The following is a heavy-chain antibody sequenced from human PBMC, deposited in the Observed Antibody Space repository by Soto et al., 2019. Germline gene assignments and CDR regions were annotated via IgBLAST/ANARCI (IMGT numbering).Heavy chain of an antibody. Sequence: EEQLVESGGGLVQPGGSLKLSCVVSQISFSSYWMTWVRQAPGKGLECVANINQDGSEKYYEDTVKGRFTLSRDNTKNSLYLHINSLRAEDTALFYFSPDLNLPNYLGHGTLVAVSS. CDR3: SPDLNLPNY. CDR2: INQDGSEK. CDR1: QISFSSYW. D-gene: IGHD1-20*01. V-gene: IGHV3-7*01. J-gene: IGHJ4*01.